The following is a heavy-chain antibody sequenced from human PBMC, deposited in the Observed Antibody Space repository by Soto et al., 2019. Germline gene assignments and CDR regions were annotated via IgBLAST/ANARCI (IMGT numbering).Heavy chain of an antibody. CDR2: IYYSGST. CDR1: GGSFSGYY. J-gene: IGHJ5*02. Sequence: SETLSLTCAVYGGSFSGYYWSWIRQPPGKGLEWIGYIYYSGSTNYNPSLKSRVTISVDTSKNQFSLKLSSVTAADTAVYYCAREGESRHNWFEPWGQGTLVTVSS. D-gene: IGHD3-10*01. V-gene: IGHV4-59*01. CDR3: AREGESRHNWFEP.